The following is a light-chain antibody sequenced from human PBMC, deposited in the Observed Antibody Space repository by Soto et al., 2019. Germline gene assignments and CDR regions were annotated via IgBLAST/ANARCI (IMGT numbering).Light chain of an antibody. CDR3: SSYTGSSTYV. CDR1: RREIGGYNY. CDR2: DVS. Sequence: QSALTQPASVSGSPGQSITISCTRTRREIGGYNYVSWYQQHPGKAPKLMIYDVSNRPSGISNRFSGSKSGNSASLTISGLQAEDEADYYCSSYTGSSTYVFGTGTKVTVL. J-gene: IGLJ1*01. V-gene: IGLV2-14*01.